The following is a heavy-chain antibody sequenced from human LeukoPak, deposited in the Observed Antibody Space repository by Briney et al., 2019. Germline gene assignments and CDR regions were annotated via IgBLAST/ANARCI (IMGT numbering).Heavy chain of an antibody. J-gene: IGHJ4*02. D-gene: IGHD3-22*01. CDR3: ARNLYYYDSSGYYYY. CDR2: IGTAGDT. V-gene: IGHV3-13*01. Sequence: PGGSLRLPCAASGFTFSSYDMHWVRQATGKGLEWVSAIGTAGDTYYPGSVKGRFTISRENAKNSLYLQMNSLRAGDTAVYYCARNLYYYDSSGYYYYWGQGTLVTVSS. CDR1: GFTFSSYD.